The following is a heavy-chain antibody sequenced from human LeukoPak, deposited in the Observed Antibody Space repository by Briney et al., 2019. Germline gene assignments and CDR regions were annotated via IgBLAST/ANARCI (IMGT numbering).Heavy chain of an antibody. CDR3: ARGYYVSGSYANDAFDI. CDR2: ISRDSSTM. CDR1: RFTFSSNS. V-gene: IGHV3-48*02. D-gene: IGHD3-16*01. J-gene: IGHJ3*02. Sequence: GGSLRLSCAASRFTFSSNSMNWVRQAPGKGLEWVSYISRDSSTMYYADSVKGRFTISRDNARKSLFLQMNSLRDEDTAVYYCARGYYVSGSYANDAFDIWGQGTVVTVSS.